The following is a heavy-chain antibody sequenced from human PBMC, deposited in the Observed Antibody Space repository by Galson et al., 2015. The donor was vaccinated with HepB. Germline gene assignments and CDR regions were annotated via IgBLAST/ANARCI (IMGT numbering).Heavy chain of an antibody. CDR3: AKVYDFWSGYHFDY. Sequence: SLRLSCAASGFTFSSYGMHWVRQAPGKGLEWVAVISYDGSNKYYADSVKGRFTISRDNSKNTLYLQMNSLRAEDTAVYYCAKVYDFWSGYHFDYWGQGTLVTVSS. CDR1: GFTFSSYG. D-gene: IGHD3-3*01. V-gene: IGHV3-30*18. CDR2: ISYDGSNK. J-gene: IGHJ4*02.